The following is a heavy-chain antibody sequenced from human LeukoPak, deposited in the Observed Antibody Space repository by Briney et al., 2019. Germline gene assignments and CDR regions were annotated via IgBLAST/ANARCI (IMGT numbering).Heavy chain of an antibody. CDR1: GFTFSSYS. Sequence: GGSPRLSCAASGFTFSSYSMNWVRQAPGKGLEWVSYIGGRGTNICYADSVTGRFTISRDNAKNSVNLQMNSLRAEDTAVYYCAGGWSHSFDYWGQGILVTGSS. CDR2: IGGRGTNI. J-gene: IGHJ4*02. V-gene: IGHV3-48*01. D-gene: IGHD3-3*01. CDR3: AGGWSHSFDY.